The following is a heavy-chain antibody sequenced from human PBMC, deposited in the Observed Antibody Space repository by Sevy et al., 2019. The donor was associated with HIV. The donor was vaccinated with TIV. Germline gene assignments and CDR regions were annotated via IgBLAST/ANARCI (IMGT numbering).Heavy chain of an antibody. Sequence: ASVKVSCKASGYSFTNYAIHWVRQAPGQGLEWMGWIKADNGNIKYSQRFQGSLTITRDTSATTAYMELSSLRSEDTALYFCARGKGGIFGVVVGQFDSWGQGTLVTVSS. D-gene: IGHD3-3*01. CDR1: GYSFTNYA. J-gene: IGHJ4*02. CDR2: IKADNGNI. CDR3: ARGKGGIFGVVVGQFDS. V-gene: IGHV1-3*01.